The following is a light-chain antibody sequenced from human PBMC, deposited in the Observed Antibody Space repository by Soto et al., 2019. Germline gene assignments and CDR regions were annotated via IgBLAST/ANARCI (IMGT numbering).Light chain of an antibody. CDR1: SSDVGSYNL. CDR3: CSYAGNHVV. J-gene: IGLJ2*01. CDR2: EGS. V-gene: IGLV2-23*01. Sequence: QSALTQPASVSGSPGQSITISCTGTSSDVGSYNLVSWYQQHPGKAPKLMIYEGSKRTSGVSNRFSGSKSGNTASLTISGLQAEDEADYYCCSYAGNHVVFGGGTKLTVL.